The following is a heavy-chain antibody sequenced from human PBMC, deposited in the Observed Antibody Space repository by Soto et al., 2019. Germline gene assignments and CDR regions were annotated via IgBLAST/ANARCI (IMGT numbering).Heavy chain of an antibody. V-gene: IGHV3-9*01. CDR1: GFTFDDYA. J-gene: IGHJ6*02. D-gene: IGHD3-3*01. CDR2: ISCNSGTI. Sequence: EVQLVESGGGLVQPGGSLRLSCAASGFTFDDYAMHWVRQVPGKGLEWVSGISCNSGTIDYADSLKGRFTISRDNAKNSLFLQVNSLWAEDTALYYCAKTPASNYYDIWSGYYLDVWGQGTTVTVSS. CDR3: AKTPASNYYDIWSGYYLDV.